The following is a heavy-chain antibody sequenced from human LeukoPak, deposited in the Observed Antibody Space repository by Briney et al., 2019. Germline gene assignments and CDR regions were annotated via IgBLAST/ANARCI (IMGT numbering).Heavy chain of an antibody. D-gene: IGHD4-17*01. CDR1: GFTFSSYI. Sequence: GGSLRLSCAASGFTFSSYIMNWVRQAPGKGLEWVSSISSSSSYIYYADSVKGRFTISRDNAKNSLYLQMNSLRAEDTAVYYCARAATVTTYGWFDPWGQGTLVTVSS. CDR3: ARAATVTTYGWFDP. CDR2: ISSSSSYI. V-gene: IGHV3-21*01. J-gene: IGHJ5*02.